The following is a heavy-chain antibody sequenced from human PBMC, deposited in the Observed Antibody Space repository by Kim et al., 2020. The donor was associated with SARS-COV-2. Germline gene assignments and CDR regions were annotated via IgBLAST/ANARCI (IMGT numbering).Heavy chain of an antibody. D-gene: IGHD6-13*01. V-gene: IGHV3-7*03. Sequence: GGSLRLSCAASGFTFSSYWMSWVRQAPGKGLEWVANINQDGSEIYYVNSVKGRFTISRDNAKNSLYLQMNSLRAEDTAVYYCARASSSRWDWGWFDPWGQGTLVTVSS. CDR3: ARASSSRWDWGWFDP. J-gene: IGHJ5*02. CDR1: GFTFSSYW. CDR2: INQDGSEI.